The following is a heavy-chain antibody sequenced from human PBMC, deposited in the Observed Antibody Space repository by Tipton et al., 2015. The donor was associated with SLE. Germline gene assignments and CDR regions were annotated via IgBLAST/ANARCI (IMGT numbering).Heavy chain of an antibody. CDR3: ARTSGDSLGSFDY. J-gene: IGHJ4*02. Sequence: TLSLTCTVSGGSISSSSYYWGWIRQPPGKGLEWIGSIYYSGSTYYNPSLKSRVTISVDTSKNQFSLKLSSVTAADTAVYYCARTSGDSLGSFDYWGQGTLVTVSS. CDR1: GGSISSSSYY. CDR2: IYYSGST. V-gene: IGHV4-39*07. D-gene: IGHD3-10*01.